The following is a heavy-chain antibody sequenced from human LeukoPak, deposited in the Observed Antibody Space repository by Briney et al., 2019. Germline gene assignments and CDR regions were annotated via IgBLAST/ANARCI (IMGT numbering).Heavy chain of an antibody. V-gene: IGHV1-69*05. J-gene: IGHJ3*02. Sequence: SVKVSCKAPGGTFSSYAISWVRQAPGQGLEWMGGIIPIFGTANYAQKFQGRVTITTDESTSTAYMELSSLRSEDTAVYYCARFCGGPLEDAFDIWGQGTMVTVSS. CDR2: IIPIFGTA. CDR1: GGTFSSYA. CDR3: ARFCGGPLEDAFDI. D-gene: IGHD2-21*01.